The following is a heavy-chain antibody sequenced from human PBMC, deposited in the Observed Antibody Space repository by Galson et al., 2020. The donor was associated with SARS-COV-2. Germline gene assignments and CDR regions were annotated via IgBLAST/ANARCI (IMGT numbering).Heavy chain of an antibody. CDR2: IKQDGSEK. CDR1: GFTFSSYW. J-gene: IGHJ6*03. CDR3: AREGLPWGYYYYMDV. Sequence: GESLKISCAASGFTFSSYWMSWVRQAPGKGLEWVANIKQDGSEKYYVDSVKGRFTISRDNAKNSLYLQMNSLRAEDTAVYYCAREGLPWGYYYYMDVWGKGTTVTVSS. D-gene: IGHD3-16*01. V-gene: IGHV3-7*01.